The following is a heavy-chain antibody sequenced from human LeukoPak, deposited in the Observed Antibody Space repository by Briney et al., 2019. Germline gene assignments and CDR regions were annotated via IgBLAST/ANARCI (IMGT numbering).Heavy chain of an antibody. Sequence: PGGSLRLSCAASGFTFSSYGMHWARQAPGKGLEWVAVISYDGSNKYYADSVKGRFTISRDNPKNTLYLQMNSLRAEDTAVYYCAKQTGNYWGQGTLVTVSS. CDR1: GFTFSSYG. J-gene: IGHJ4*02. D-gene: IGHD3-9*01. CDR2: ISYDGSNK. CDR3: AKQTGNY. V-gene: IGHV3-30*18.